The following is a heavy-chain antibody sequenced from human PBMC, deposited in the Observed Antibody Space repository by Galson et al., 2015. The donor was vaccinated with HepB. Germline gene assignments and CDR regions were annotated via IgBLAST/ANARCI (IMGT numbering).Heavy chain of an antibody. Sequence: SVKVSCKASGYTFTSYGISWVRQAPGQGLEWMGWISAYNGNTNYAQKLQGRVTMTTDTSTSTAYMELRSLRSDDTAVYYCARRRAYGDYGHYFDYWGQGTLVTVSS. D-gene: IGHD4-17*01. CDR3: ARRRAYGDYGHYFDY. J-gene: IGHJ4*02. CDR1: GYTFTSYG. V-gene: IGHV1-18*01. CDR2: ISAYNGNT.